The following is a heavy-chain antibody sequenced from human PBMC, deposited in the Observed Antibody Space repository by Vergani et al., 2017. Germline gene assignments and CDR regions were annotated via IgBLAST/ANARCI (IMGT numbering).Heavy chain of an antibody. Sequence: QVQLVQSGAEVKKPGASVKVSCKASGYTFTSYGISWVRQAPGQGLEWMGWISAYNGNTNYAQKLQGRVTMTTDTSTSTAYMELRSLRSDDTAVYYCATTIPTIGFGELLPKPKIFDYWGQGTLVTVSS. CDR1: GYTFTSYG. D-gene: IGHD3-10*01. J-gene: IGHJ4*02. V-gene: IGHV1-18*01. CDR3: ATTIPTIGFGELLPKPKIFDY. CDR2: ISAYNGNT.